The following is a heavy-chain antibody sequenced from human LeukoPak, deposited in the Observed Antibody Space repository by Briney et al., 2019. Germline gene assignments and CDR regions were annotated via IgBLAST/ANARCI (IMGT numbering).Heavy chain of an antibody. CDR2: IYYSGST. D-gene: IGHD6-13*01. CDR1: GGSISSYY. J-gene: IGHJ3*02. V-gene: IGHV4-59*08. Sequence: SETLSLTCSVSGGSISSYYWRWIRQPPGKGLEWIGYIYYSGSTNYNPSLKSRVTISVDTSKNQFSLKLSSVTAADTAVYYWAREAVAAACPDAFDIWGQGTMVTVSP. CDR3: AREAVAAACPDAFDI.